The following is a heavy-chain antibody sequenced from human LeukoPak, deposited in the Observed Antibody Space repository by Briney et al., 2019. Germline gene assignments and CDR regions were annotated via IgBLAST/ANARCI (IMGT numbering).Heavy chain of an antibody. Sequence: GRSLRLSCAASGFTFDDYAMHWVRQAPGKGLEWVSGISWNSGSIGYADSVKGRFTISRDNAKNSLYLQMNSLRAEDMALYYCAKAPLPYYYDSSGYYFDYWGQVTLVTVSS. V-gene: IGHV3-9*03. J-gene: IGHJ4*02. CDR3: AKAPLPYYYDSSGYYFDY. D-gene: IGHD3-22*01. CDR2: ISWNSGSI. CDR1: GFTFDDYA.